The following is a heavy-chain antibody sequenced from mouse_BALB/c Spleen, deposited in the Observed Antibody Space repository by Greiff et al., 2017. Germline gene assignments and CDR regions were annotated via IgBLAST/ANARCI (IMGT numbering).Heavy chain of an antibody. CDR3: AITTVG. Sequence: EVKVVESGGGLVQPGGSRKLSCAASGFTFSSFGMHWVRQAPEKGLEWVAYISSGSSTIYYADTVKGRFTISRDNPKNTLFLQMTSLRSEDTAMYYCAITTVGWGQGTTVTVSS. D-gene: IGHD1-1*01. CDR2: ISSGSSTI. V-gene: IGHV5-17*02. CDR1: GFTFSSFG. J-gene: IGHJ4*01.